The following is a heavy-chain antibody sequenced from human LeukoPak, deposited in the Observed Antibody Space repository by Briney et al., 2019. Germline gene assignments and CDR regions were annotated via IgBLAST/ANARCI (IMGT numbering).Heavy chain of an antibody. CDR2: IHYSGST. J-gene: IGHJ4*02. CDR3: AREVVAAAGTVDY. D-gene: IGHD6-13*01. CDR1: GYSISSGYY. V-gene: IGHV4-61*01. Sequence: SETLSLTCTVSGYSISSGYYWGWIRQPPGKGLEWIGYIHYSGSTNYNPSLKSRVTISVDTSKNQFSLILSSVTTADTAVYYCAREVVAAAGTVDYWGQGTLVTVSS.